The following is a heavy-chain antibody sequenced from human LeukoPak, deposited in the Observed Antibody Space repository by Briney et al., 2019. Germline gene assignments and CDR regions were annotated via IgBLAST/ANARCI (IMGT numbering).Heavy chain of an antibody. CDR2: ISGSSKYI. J-gene: IGHJ4*02. CDR1: GFTFSDYY. CDR3: ARGNRPPDY. Sequence: GGALRLSCAASGFTFSDYYMSWIRQAPGKGLEWVSYISGSSKYINYADSVKGRFTISRDNAKNSLYLQMNSLRAEDTAVYYCARGNRPPDYWGQGTLVTVSS. V-gene: IGHV3-11*06.